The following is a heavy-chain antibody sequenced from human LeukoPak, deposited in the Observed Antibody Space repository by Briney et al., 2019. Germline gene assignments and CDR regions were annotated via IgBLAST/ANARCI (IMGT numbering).Heavy chain of an antibody. D-gene: IGHD3-16*01. CDR1: GGSISSSSYY. J-gene: IGHJ4*02. CDR2: IYYSGST. CDR3: ARGEGISGNFDY. V-gene: IGHV4-39*01. Sequence: PSETLSLTCTVSGGSISSSSYYWGWIRQPPGKGLEWIGSIYYSGSTHYNPSLKSRVTISVDTSKNQFSLKLSSVTAADTAVYYCARGEGISGNFDYWGQGTLVTVSS.